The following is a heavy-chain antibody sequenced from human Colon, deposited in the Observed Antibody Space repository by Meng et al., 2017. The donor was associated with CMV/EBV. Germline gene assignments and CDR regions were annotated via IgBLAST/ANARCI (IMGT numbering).Heavy chain of an antibody. CDR2: IHDSEGT. J-gene: IGHJ4*02. Sequence: GQVPDSGPGLVKPSETLSLTCTVSDDSISSYYWTWIRQPPGKGLEWIGYIHDSEGTKYKPSLKSRVTISLDMSKSQFSLKLSSVTAADTAVYYCARGGYESGKYLVLDYWGQGALVTVSS. D-gene: IGHD2-2*01. CDR1: DDSISSYY. CDR3: ARGGYESGKYLVLDY. V-gene: IGHV4-59*01.